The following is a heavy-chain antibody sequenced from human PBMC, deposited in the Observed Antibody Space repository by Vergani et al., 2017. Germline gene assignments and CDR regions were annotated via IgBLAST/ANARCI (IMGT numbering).Heavy chain of an antibody. V-gene: IGHV4-4*03. CDR2: IYYSGST. CDR1: GDSISSNNC. D-gene: IGHD3-3*01. CDR3: ARGLYDFWSGYTNWFDP. Sequence: QVQLQESGPGLVKPPGTLSLTCAVSGDSISSNNCWTWVRQPPGKGLEWIGYIYYSGSTYYNPSLKSRVTISVDTSKNQFSLKLSSVTAADTAVYYCARGLYDFWSGYTNWFDPWGQGTLVTVSS. J-gene: IGHJ5*02.